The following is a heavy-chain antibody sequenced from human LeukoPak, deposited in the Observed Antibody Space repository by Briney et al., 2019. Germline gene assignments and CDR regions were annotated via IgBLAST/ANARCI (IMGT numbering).Heavy chain of an antibody. Sequence: PSETLSLTCTVSGGSISSYYWSWIRQPPGKGLEWIGYIYYSGSTNYNPSLKSRVTISVDTSKNQFSLKLSSVTAADTAVYYCARQSWSAMIVVATPGAFDIWSQGTMVTVSS. J-gene: IGHJ3*02. CDR1: GGSISSYY. CDR3: ARQSWSAMIVVATPGAFDI. V-gene: IGHV4-59*08. D-gene: IGHD3-22*01. CDR2: IYYSGST.